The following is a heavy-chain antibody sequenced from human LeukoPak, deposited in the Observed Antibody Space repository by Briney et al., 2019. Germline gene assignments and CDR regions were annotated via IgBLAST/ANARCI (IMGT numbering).Heavy chain of an antibody. D-gene: IGHD6-13*01. V-gene: IGHV3-64D*06. CDR2: ISSNGGST. CDR1: GFTFSSYA. J-gene: IGHJ4*02. Sequence: GGSLRLSCSASGFTFSSYAMHWVRQAPGKGLEYVSAISSNGGSTYYADSVKGRFTISRDNSKNTLYLQMSSLRAEDTAVYYCARSTSGTFDYWGQGMLVTVSS. CDR3: ARSTSGTFDY.